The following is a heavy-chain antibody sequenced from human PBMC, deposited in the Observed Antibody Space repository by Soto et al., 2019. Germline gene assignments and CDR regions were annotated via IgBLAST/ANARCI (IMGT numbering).Heavy chain of an antibody. CDR3: ARRQISPPTRGAASARGGMDV. CDR1: GFTFKNYG. V-gene: IGHV3-33*01. D-gene: IGHD6-13*01. CDR2: IWNDGNGY. J-gene: IGHJ6*02. Sequence: QVQLVESGGGVVQPGRSLRLSCAASGFTFKNYGMHWVRQAPGKGLEWVAVIWNDGNGYYYANSVKGRFTISSDNSKNTLYLQMSSLRVEDTAVYYCARRQISPPTRGAASARGGMDVWGQGTTVTVSS.